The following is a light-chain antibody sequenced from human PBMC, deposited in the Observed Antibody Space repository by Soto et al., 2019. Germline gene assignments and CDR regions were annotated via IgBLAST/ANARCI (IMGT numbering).Light chain of an antibody. CDR2: KAS. CDR1: QNIGSW. Sequence: DIQLTQSPSTLSASVGDRVTITCRASQNIGSWLAWYQQKPGNAPRVLIYKASIVESGVPPRFSGSASGTEFTLTISSLQPDDFATYYCQQYKSYWTFGQGTKVEI. CDR3: QQYKSYWT. V-gene: IGKV1-5*03. J-gene: IGKJ1*01.